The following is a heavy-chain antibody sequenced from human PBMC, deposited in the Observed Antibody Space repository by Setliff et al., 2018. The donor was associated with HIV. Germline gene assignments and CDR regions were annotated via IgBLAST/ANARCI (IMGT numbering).Heavy chain of an antibody. Sequence: SVKVSCKASGGTFSSYAISWVRQAPGQGLEWMGGIIPIFGTANYAQKFQGRVTITTDESTTTAYLELSSLRSEDTAVYYCASGSGYCKNGVCYIGVHRTPDKYYFDSWGQGALVTVSS. CDR3: ASGSGYCKNGVCYIGVHRTPDKYYFDS. J-gene: IGHJ4*02. CDR2: IIPIFGTA. V-gene: IGHV1-69*05. CDR1: GGTFSSYA. D-gene: IGHD2-8*01.